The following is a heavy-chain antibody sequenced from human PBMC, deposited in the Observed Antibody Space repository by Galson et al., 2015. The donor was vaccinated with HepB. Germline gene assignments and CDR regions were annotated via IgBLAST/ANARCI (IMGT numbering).Heavy chain of an antibody. D-gene: IGHD3/OR15-3a*01. CDR2: ISLTGNTN. CDR3: ARDLSDFWTGYYDY. Sequence: SLRLSCAASGFTFSAYYMSWIRQAPGKGLEWLAYISLTGNTNYYADSVKGRFTISRDNAKNSLYLQLNSLRVDDTAVYYCARDLSDFWTGYYDYWGQGTLVTVSS. CDR1: GFTFSAYY. V-gene: IGHV3-11*01. J-gene: IGHJ4*02.